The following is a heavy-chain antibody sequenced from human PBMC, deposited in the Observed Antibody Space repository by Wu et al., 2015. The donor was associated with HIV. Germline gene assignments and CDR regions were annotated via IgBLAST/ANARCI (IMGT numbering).Heavy chain of an antibody. V-gene: IGHV1-69*05. Sequence: QVQLVQSGAEVKKPGSSVKVSCKASGGTFSSYAISWVRQAPGQGLEWMGGIIPIFGTANYAQKFQGRVTITTDESTSTAYMELSSLRSEDTAVYYCARVPEMATITGWFDPWGQGTLVTVSS. CDR1: GGTFSSYA. CDR3: ARVPEMATITGWFDP. CDR2: IIPIFGTA. D-gene: IGHD5-24*01. J-gene: IGHJ5*02.